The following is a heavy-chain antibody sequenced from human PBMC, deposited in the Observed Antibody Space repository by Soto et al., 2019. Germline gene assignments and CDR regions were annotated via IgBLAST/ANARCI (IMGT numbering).Heavy chain of an antibody. CDR1: GDSVSLNSAA. CDR3: AGTTSHQWYYMDV. CDR2: TYYRSRWYN. V-gene: IGHV6-1*01. Sequence: SQTLSLTCAISGDSVSLNSAAWNWVRLSPSRGLEWLARTYYRSRWYNDYAVSVRSRITVNPDTSKNQFSLQLTSVTPEDTAVYYCAGTTSHQWYYMDVWGKGTTVTV. D-gene: IGHD1-7*01. J-gene: IGHJ6*03.